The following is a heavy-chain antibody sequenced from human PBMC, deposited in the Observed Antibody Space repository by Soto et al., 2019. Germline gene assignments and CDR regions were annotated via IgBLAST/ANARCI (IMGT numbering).Heavy chain of an antibody. CDR3: AEMATIHYAFDI. CDR1: GGTFSSYA. CDR2: IIPIFGTA. D-gene: IGHD5-12*01. V-gene: IGHV1-69*01. Sequence: QVQLVQSGAEVKKPGSSVKVYCKASGGTFSSYAISWVRQAPGQGLEWMGGIIPIFGTANYAQKFQGRVTITADESTSTYYMELSSLRSEDTAVDYCAEMATIHYAFDIWGQGTMVTVSS. J-gene: IGHJ3*02.